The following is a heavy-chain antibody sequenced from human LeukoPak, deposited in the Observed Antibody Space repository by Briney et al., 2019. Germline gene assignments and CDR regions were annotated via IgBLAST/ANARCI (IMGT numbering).Heavy chain of an antibody. D-gene: IGHD4-23*01. CDR3: ATGPLTTVVTGFDP. Sequence: ASVKVSCKASGGTFSSYAISWVRQAPGQGLEWMGGIIPIFGTANYAQKFQGRVAITTDESTSTAYMELSSLRSEDTAVYYCATGPLTTVVTGFDPWGQGTLVTVSS. J-gene: IGHJ5*02. CDR1: GGTFSSYA. CDR2: IIPIFGTA. V-gene: IGHV1-69*05.